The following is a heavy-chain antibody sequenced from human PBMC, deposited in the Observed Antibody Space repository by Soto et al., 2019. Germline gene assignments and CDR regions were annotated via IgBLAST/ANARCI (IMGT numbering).Heavy chain of an antibody. CDR3: AKDGGPVDPGTARNWDPQPYFDY. Sequence: GVSLRLSCAASGFTFSSYGMHWVRQAPGKGLEWVAVISYDGSNKYYADSVKGRFTISRDNSKNTLYLQMNSLRAEDTAVYYCAKDGGPVDPGTARNWDPQPYFDYWGQGTLVTVSS. J-gene: IGHJ4*02. CDR1: GFTFSSYG. D-gene: IGHD6-6*01. V-gene: IGHV3-30*18. CDR2: ISYDGSNK.